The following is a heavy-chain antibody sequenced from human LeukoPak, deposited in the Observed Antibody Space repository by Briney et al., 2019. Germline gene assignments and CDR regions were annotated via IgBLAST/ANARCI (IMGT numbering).Heavy chain of an antibody. J-gene: IGHJ4*02. CDR3: AKDSESGSPWYFDY. V-gene: IGHV3-9*03. Sequence: GRSLRLSCAASGFTFGNYAMHWVRQAPGKGLEWVSGMSWNSGSIGYADSVKGRFTISRDNAKKSLYLQMNSLRAEDMALYYCAKDSESGSPWYFDYWGQGTLVTVSS. D-gene: IGHD1-26*01. CDR1: GFTFGNYA. CDR2: MSWNSGSI.